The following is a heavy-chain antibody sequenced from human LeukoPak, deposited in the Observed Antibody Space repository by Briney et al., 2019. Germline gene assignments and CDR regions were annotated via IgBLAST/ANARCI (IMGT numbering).Heavy chain of an antibody. CDR3: SRALGYCSSTSCYTGFDY. V-gene: IGHV4-59*01. J-gene: IGHJ4*02. D-gene: IGHD2-2*02. Sequence: PSETLSLTCTVSGDSISSYYWSWIRQPPGKGLEWIGYIYYRGSTNYNPSLKSRVTISVDTSKNQFSLKLSSVTAADTAVYYCSRALGYCSSTSCYTGFDYWGQGTLVTVSS. CDR2: IYYRGST. CDR1: GDSISSYY.